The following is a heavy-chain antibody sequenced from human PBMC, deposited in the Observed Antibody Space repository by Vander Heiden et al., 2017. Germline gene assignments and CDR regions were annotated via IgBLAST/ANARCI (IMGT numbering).Heavy chain of an antibody. V-gene: IGHV3-23*01. CDR2: VSAIGGAT. CDR3: AKVAKAVGGNEWGLVDD. Sequence: EVQLLESGGGLVQPGGSLRLSCAASGFTFCTYVMTWVRQVPGRGLEWVSSVSAIGGATKYADSVNGRVTISRDNSKSMLYLQMNTLSVEDTALYYCAKVAKAVGGNEWGLVDDWGQGTLVTDSS. J-gene: IGHJ4*02. CDR1: GFTFCTYV. D-gene: IGHD6-19*01.